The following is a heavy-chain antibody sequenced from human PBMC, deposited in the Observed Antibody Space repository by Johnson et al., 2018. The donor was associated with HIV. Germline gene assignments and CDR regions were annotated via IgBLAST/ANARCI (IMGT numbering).Heavy chain of an antibody. V-gene: IGHV3-30*04. CDR2: ISYDGSNK. Sequence: QMLLVESGGGVVQPGRSLRLSCAASGFTFSSYAMHWVCQAPGKGLEWVAVISYDGSNKYYADSVKGRFTISRDNSKNTLYLQMNSLRAEDTAVYYCARVSNHAFDIWGQGTMVTVSS. CDR3: ARVSNHAFDI. J-gene: IGHJ3*02. CDR1: GFTFSSYA.